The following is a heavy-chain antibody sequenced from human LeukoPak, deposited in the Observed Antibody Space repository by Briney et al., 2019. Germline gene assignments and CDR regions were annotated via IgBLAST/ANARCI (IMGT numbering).Heavy chain of an antibody. CDR3: ARVKRGQQLGNWFDP. V-gene: IGHV3-11*05. CDR2: ITSSSSYT. Sequence: KPGGPLRLSCAASGFTFSDYYMSWIRQAPGKGLEWISYITSSSSYTNYADSVKGRFTISRDNAKNSLYLQMNSLRAEDTAVYYCARVKRGQQLGNWFDPWGQGTLVTVSS. D-gene: IGHD6-13*01. J-gene: IGHJ5*02. CDR1: GFTFSDYY.